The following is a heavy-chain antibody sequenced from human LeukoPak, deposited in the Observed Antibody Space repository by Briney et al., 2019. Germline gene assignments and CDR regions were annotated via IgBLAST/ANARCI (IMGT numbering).Heavy chain of an antibody. CDR3: ASTSAHYYYYMDV. CDR1: GYTFTYRY. Sequence: ASVKVSCKASGYTFTYRYLHWVRQAPGQALEWMGWITPFNGNTNYAQKFQDRVTITRDRSMSTAYMELSSLRSEDTAMYYCASTSAHYYYYMDVWGKGTTVTVS. CDR2: ITPFNGNT. V-gene: IGHV1-45*02. J-gene: IGHJ6*03.